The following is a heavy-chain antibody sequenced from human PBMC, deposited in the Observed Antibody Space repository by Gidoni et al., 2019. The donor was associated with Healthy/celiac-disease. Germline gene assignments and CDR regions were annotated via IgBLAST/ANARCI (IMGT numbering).Heavy chain of an antibody. CDR1: VFTVSSNY. D-gene: IGHD6-13*01. J-gene: IGHJ6*02. V-gene: IGHV3-53*01. CDR2: IYSGGST. CDR3: ARGDSSSFNYYYYGMDV. Sequence: EVQLVESGGGLIQPGGSLRLSCAASVFTVSSNYMSWVRLAPGKGLEWVSVIYSGGSTYYADSVKGRFTISRDNSKNTLYLQMNSLRAEDTAVYYCARGDSSSFNYYYYGMDVWGQGTTVTVSS.